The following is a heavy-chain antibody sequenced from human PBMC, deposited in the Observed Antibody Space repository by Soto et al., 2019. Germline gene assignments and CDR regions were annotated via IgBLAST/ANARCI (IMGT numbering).Heavy chain of an antibody. CDR2: IIPIFGTA. CDR1: GGTFSSYA. Sequence: QVQLVQSGAEVKKPGSSVKVSCKASGGTFSSYAISWVRQAPGQGLEWMGGIIPIFGTANYAQKFQGRVTITADESTSTAYMELSSLRSEDTAVYYCASAEVEMATIFYWYFDLWGRGTLVTVSS. D-gene: IGHD5-12*01. V-gene: IGHV1-69*01. CDR3: ASAEVEMATIFYWYFDL. J-gene: IGHJ2*01.